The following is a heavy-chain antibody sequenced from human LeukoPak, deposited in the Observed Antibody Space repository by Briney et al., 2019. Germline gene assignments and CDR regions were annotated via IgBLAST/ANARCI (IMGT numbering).Heavy chain of an antibody. Sequence: GGSLRLSCAASGFSFIEYYMAWIRQAPGKRLQWVSYISSTGYTTDYVDSVKGRFTISKDNAENSLYLEMKSLRAEDTAVYYCGRVAGVEFIFVWGQGTLVTVSS. CDR1: GFSFIEYY. CDR3: GRVAGVEFIFV. D-gene: IGHD2-15*01. J-gene: IGHJ4*02. CDR2: ISSTGYTT. V-gene: IGHV3-11*01.